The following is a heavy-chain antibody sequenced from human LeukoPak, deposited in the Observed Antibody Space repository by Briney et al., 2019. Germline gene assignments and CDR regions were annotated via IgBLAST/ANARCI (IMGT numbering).Heavy chain of an antibody. J-gene: IGHJ2*01. Sequence: PGGSLRLSCAASGFIFSSYEMNWVRQAPGKGLEWVLYIGIGGGTKYYAHSVKGRFTISRDNGKYSLYLQMNSLRDEDTAVYYCARVHWYFDFWGRGTLVTVSS. D-gene: IGHD4/OR15-4a*01. V-gene: IGHV3-48*03. CDR1: GFIFSSYE. CDR3: ARVHWYFDF. CDR2: IGIGGGTK.